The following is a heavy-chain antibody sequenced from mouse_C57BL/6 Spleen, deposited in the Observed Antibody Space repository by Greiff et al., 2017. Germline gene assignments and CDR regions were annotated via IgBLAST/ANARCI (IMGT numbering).Heavy chain of an antibody. CDR1: GYSITSGYY. V-gene: IGHV3-6*01. D-gene: IGHD1-1*01. Sequence: DVQLVESGPGLVKPSQSLSLTCSVTGYSITSGYYWNWIRQFPGNKLEWMGYISYDGSNNYNPSLKNRISITRDTSKNQFFLKLNSVTTEDTATYYCARKYYGSSPEDYWGQGTTLTVSS. J-gene: IGHJ2*01. CDR2: ISYDGSN. CDR3: ARKYYGSSPEDY.